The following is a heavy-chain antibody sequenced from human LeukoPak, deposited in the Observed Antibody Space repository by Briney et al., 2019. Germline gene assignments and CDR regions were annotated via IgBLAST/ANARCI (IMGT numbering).Heavy chain of an antibody. CDR3: ARSKINAATLDH. CDR1: GYTFTAHY. D-gene: IGHD2-15*01. CDR2: INPNSGGT. Sequence: TSVKVSCKASGYTFTAHYMHWVRQAPGQGLEWMGRINPNSGGTNFAQKFQGRVTMTSDTSINTAYMELNSLRSDDTAVYYCARSKINAATLDHWGPGTLVTVSS. V-gene: IGHV1-2*06. J-gene: IGHJ4*01.